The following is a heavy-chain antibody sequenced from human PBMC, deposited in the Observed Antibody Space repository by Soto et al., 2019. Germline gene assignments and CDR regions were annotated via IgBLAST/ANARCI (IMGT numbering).Heavy chain of an antibody. J-gene: IGHJ4*02. CDR2: IIPILGIA. V-gene: IGHV1-69*02. Sequence: QVQLVQSGAEVKKPGSSVKVSCKASGGTFSSYTISWVRQAPVQGLEWMGRIIPILGIANYAQKFQGRVTITADKSTSTAYMELSSLRSEDTAVYYCARATRDCTNGVCYRYFDYWGQGTLVTVSS. CDR1: GGTFSSYT. CDR3: ARATRDCTNGVCYRYFDY. D-gene: IGHD2-8*01.